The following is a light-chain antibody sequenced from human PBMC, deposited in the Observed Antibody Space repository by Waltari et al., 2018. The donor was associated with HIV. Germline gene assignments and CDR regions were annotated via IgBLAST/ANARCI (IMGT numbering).Light chain of an antibody. V-gene: IGLV1-44*01. CDR3: CSYAGTSTVV. Sequence: QSVLTQPPSASGTPGQRVTISCSGSSSNIGTNAVNWYQQLPGTAPKLLIYKSNERSSGVPDRFSASKSGASASLAISGLQSEDEADYYCCSYAGTSTVVFGGGTKLTVL. CDR2: KSN. J-gene: IGLJ2*01. CDR1: SSNIGTNA.